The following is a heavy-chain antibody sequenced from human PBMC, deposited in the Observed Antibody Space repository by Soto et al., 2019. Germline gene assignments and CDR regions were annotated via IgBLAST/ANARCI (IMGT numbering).Heavy chain of an antibody. CDR3: AKGEVRGIIPSYFDY. CDR2: ISNDGSNE. CDR1: GFTFRWFG. Sequence: PGGSLRLSYTGSGFTFRWFGMNWVRQAPGKGLEWVARISNDGSNEYYVDSVKGRFTISRDNSKNTLYLQMDSLRAEDTAVYYCAKGEVRGIIPSYFDYWGLGTLVTVPS. J-gene: IGHJ4*02. V-gene: IGHV3-30*18. D-gene: IGHD3-10*01.